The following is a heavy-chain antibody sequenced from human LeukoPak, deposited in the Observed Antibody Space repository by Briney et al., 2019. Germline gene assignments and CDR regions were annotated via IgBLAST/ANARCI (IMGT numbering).Heavy chain of an antibody. Sequence: PSPCLSLTCAVYGGSFSGYYCGWIRHSPGEGLEWIGEINHSGRTNSNPSLKSRVTISVDTSKNQYSLKLSSVTAADTAVDYCARAEEWRHADFGGQGHRVTVSS. J-gene: IGHJ4*02. CDR1: GGSFSGYY. D-gene: IGHD3-3*01. CDR2: INHSGRT. CDR3: ARAEEWRHADF. V-gene: IGHV4-34*01.